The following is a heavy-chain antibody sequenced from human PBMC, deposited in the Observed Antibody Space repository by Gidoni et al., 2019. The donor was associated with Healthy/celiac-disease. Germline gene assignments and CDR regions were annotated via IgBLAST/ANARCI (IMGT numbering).Heavy chain of an antibody. CDR3: AKVVRYSYGYGSYYFDY. D-gene: IGHD5-18*01. Sequence: EVQLVESGGGLVQPGRSLRLSCAASGFTFDDDAMHWVRQAPGKGLEWVSGISWNSGSIGYADSVKGRFTISRDNAKNSLYLQMNSLRAEDTALYYCAKVVRYSYGYGSYYFDYWGQGTLVTVSS. J-gene: IGHJ4*02. CDR2: ISWNSGSI. V-gene: IGHV3-9*01. CDR1: GFTFDDDA.